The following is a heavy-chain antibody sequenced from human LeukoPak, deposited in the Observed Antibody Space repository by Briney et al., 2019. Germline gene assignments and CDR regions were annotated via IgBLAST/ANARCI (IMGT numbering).Heavy chain of an antibody. CDR3: TVNYCSGGSCYML. V-gene: IGHV3-73*01. J-gene: IGHJ4*02. Sequence: PGGSLRLSCAASGFTFSSYEMNWVRQAPGKGLEWVGRIRSKTSSYATAYTASVKGRFTISRDDSKNTAYLQMNSLKTEDTAVYYCTVNYCSGGSCYMLWGQGTLVTVSS. D-gene: IGHD2-15*01. CDR1: GFTFSSYE. CDR2: IRSKTSSYAT.